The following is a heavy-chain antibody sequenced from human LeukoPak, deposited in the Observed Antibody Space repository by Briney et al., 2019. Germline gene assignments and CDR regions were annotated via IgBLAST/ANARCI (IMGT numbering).Heavy chain of an antibody. V-gene: IGHV4-4*07. CDR3: ARDPALSTALGFDP. CDR2: MYTRGST. Sequence: SESLSLTRTVSVGSITGYYWSWMPDPAGKGRERIGRMYTRGSTNYNPSLKSRVPMSLDISKNQCSLKMKSVTAADTAVYYCARDPALSTALGFDPWGQGTLVAVSS. J-gene: IGHJ5*02. CDR1: VGSITGYY. D-gene: IGHD3-10*01.